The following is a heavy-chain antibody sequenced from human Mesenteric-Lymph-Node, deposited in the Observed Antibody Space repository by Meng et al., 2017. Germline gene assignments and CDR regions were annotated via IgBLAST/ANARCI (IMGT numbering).Heavy chain of an antibody. D-gene: IGHD1-14*01. V-gene: IGHV3-11*01. CDR2: ISSSGSTI. CDR3: ARDPGSWFDP. J-gene: IGHJ5*02. CDR1: GFTFSDYY. Sequence: GESLKISCAASGFTFSDYYMSWIRQAPGKGLQWVSYISSSGSTIYYADSVKGRFTISRDNAKNSLYLQMNSLRAEDTAVYYCARDPGSWFDPWGQGTLVTVSS.